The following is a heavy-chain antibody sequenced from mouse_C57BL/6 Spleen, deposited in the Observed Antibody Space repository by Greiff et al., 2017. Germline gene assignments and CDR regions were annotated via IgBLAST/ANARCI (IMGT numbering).Heavy chain of an antibody. CDR1: GYTFTSYW. CDR2: IYPGSGST. J-gene: IGHJ4*01. Sequence: QVKLQQSGAELVKPGASVKMSCKASGYTFTSYWLTWVKQRPGQGLEWIGDIYPGSGSTNYHEKFKSKATLTVDTSSSTAYMQLSSLTSEDSAVYYCARRGLYAMDYWGQGTSVTVSS. CDR3: ARRGLYAMDY. V-gene: IGHV1-55*01.